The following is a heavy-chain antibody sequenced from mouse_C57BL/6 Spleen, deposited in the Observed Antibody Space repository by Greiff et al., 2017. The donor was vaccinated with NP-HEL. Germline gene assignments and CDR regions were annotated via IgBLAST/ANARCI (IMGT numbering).Heavy chain of an antibody. CDR1: GYNFNDYY. V-gene: IGHV14-1*01. CDR2: IDPEDGDT. Sequence: VQLQQPGAELVRPGASVKLSCTASGYNFNDYYMHWVKQRPEQGLEWIGRIDPEDGDTHYAPKFQGKATMTADTSSNTAYLQLSSLTSEDTAVYCCTTNDYWGQGTTLTVSS. CDR3: TTNDY. J-gene: IGHJ2*01.